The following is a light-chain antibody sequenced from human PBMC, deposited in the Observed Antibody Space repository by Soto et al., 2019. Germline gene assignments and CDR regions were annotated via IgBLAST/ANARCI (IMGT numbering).Light chain of an antibody. J-gene: IGLJ1*01. Sequence: QSVLTQLRSVSGSPGQSVTISCTGTSSDVGGYNYVSWYQQHPGKAPKVMIYDVSERPSGVPDRFSGSKSGNTASLTISGLQAEDEADYYCCSYAGSPRYVLGTGTKVTVL. CDR1: SSDVGGYNY. CDR3: CSYAGSPRYV. V-gene: IGLV2-11*01. CDR2: DVS.